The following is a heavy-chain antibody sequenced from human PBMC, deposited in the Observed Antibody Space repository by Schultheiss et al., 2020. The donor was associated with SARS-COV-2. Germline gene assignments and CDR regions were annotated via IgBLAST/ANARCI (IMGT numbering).Heavy chain of an antibody. CDR1: GYTFTTDH. CDR2: IIPDTDDA. V-gene: IGHV1-2*02. D-gene: IGHD4-11*01. CDR3: AREQWHYSY. J-gene: IGHJ4*02. Sequence: ASVKVSCKASGYTFTTDHVHWVRQAPGQGLEWMGRIIPDTDDAIYAQNFKGRVTMTRDTSISTAYMELSGPRSDDTAIYYCAREQWHYSYWGQGSLVTVSS.